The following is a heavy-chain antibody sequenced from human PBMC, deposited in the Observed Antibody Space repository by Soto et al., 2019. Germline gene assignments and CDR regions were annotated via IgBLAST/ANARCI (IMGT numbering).Heavy chain of an antibody. Sequence: GGSLRLSCAASGFTFSSYAMSWVRQAPGKGLEWVSAISGSGGSTYYADSVKGRFTISRDNSKNTLYLQMNSLRAEDTAVYYCARSDYDSSGYNDYDAFDIWGQGTMVTVSS. CDR2: ISGSGGST. D-gene: IGHD3-22*01. J-gene: IGHJ3*02. V-gene: IGHV3-23*01. CDR1: GFTFSSYA. CDR3: ARSDYDSSGYNDYDAFDI.